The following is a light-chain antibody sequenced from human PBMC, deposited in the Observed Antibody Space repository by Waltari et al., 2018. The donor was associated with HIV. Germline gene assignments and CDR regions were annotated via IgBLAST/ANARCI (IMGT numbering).Light chain of an antibody. J-gene: IGLJ2*01. CDR3: NSYAGSNNVV. CDR2: EVS. CDR1: SSDVGGYNY. Sequence: QSALTQPPSASGSPGQSVTLSCTGTSSDVGGYNYVSWYQQHPGKAPKPMIYEVSKRPSGVPDRFSGSKSGNTASLTVSGLQAEDEADYYCNSYAGSNNVVFGGGTKVTVL. V-gene: IGLV2-8*01.